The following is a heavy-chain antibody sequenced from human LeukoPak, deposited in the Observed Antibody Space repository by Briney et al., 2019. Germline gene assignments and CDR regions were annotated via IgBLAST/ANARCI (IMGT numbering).Heavy chain of an antibody. J-gene: IGHJ4*02. CDR1: GFTFSSYG. D-gene: IGHD3-22*01. CDR3: AKDRGSSGYYDY. CDR2: ISYDGSNK. Sequence: GRSLRLSCAASGFTFSSYGVHWVRQAPGKGLEWVAVISYDGSNKYYADSVKGRFTISRDNSKNTLYLQMNSLRAEDTAVYYCAKDRGSSGYYDYWGQGTLVTVSS. V-gene: IGHV3-30*18.